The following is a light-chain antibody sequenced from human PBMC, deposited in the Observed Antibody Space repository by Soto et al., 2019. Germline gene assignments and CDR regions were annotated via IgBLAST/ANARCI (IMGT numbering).Light chain of an antibody. V-gene: IGKV1-5*03. CDR3: QRDDTYSWT. J-gene: IGKJ1*01. Sequence: DIQMTQSPSTLSASVGDRVTITCRASQRISNWLAWYQQKPGKAPNLLISKASSLESGVPSRISGSGSGTEFNLTMNSLQPDDFAAYFCQRDDTYSWTVGRGTKVEIK. CDR2: KAS. CDR1: QRISNW.